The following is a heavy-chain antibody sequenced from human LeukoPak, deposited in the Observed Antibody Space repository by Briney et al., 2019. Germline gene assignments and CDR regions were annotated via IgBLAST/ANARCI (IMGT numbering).Heavy chain of an antibody. D-gene: IGHD2-2*01. CDR1: GFTFSSYS. J-gene: IGHJ4*02. CDR3: ARAFVVVPAATGFDLDY. Sequence: GGSLRLSCAASGFTFSSYSINWVRQAPGKGLEWVSSISSSSSYIYYADSVKGRFTISRDNAKNSLYLQMNSLRAEDTAVYYCARAFVVVPAATGFDLDYWGQGTLVTVSS. CDR2: ISSSSSYI. V-gene: IGHV3-21*01.